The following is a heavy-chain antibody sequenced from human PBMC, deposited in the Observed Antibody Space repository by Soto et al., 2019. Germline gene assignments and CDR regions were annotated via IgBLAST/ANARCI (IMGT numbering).Heavy chain of an antibody. CDR2: IKEDGSEI. V-gene: IGHV3-7*01. CDR1: GFTFSRYW. CDR3: ASSLL. J-gene: IGHJ4*02. Sequence: EVQMVESGGGLVQPGGSLRLSCAASGFTFSRYWMYWARQVPGKGLEWVANIKEDGSEINYVDSVKGRFTISRDNAKNSLYLQMNSLRVEDTAVYYCASSLLRGQGTLVTVSS.